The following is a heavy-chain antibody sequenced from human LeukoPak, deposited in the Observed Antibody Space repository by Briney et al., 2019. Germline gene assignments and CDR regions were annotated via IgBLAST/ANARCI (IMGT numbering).Heavy chain of an antibody. CDR2: IRSKAYGGTT. Sequence: GGSLRLSCTASGFTFGDYAMSWFRQAPGKGLEWVGFIRSKAYGGTTEYAASVKGRFTISRDDSKSIAYLQMNSLKTEDTAVYYCTRAKIRWEMATIPLCDYWGQGTLVTVSS. J-gene: IGHJ4*02. D-gene: IGHD5-24*01. V-gene: IGHV3-49*03. CDR1: GFTFGDYA. CDR3: TRAKIRWEMATIPLCDY.